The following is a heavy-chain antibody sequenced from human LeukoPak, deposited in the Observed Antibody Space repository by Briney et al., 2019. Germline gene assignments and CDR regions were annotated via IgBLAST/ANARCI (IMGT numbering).Heavy chain of an antibody. D-gene: IGHD2-2*01. Sequence: ASVKVSCRASGYTFTGYSMHWVRQAPGQGLEWMGWINPNSGGTNYAQNFQGRVIMTRNTSISTAYMEPSRLGSDDTAPYYCARGGASAAPLNWFDPWGQGTLVTVSS. CDR1: GYTFTGYS. CDR2: INPNSGGT. V-gene: IGHV1-2*02. CDR3: ARGGASAAPLNWFDP. J-gene: IGHJ5*02.